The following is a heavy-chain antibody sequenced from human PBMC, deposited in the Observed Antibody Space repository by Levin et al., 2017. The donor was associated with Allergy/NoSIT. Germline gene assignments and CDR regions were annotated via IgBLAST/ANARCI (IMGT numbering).Heavy chain of an antibody. Sequence: GGSLRLSCKASGYTFTSYYMHWVRQAPGQGLEWMGIINPSGGSTSYAQKFQGRVTMTRDTSTSTVYMELSSLRSEDTAVYYCARGLSCSSTSCLDYYYYDGMDVWGQGTTVTVSS. CDR2: INPSGGST. D-gene: IGHD2-2*01. J-gene: IGHJ6*02. CDR1: GYTFTSYY. CDR3: ARGLSCSSTSCLDYYYYDGMDV. V-gene: IGHV1-46*01.